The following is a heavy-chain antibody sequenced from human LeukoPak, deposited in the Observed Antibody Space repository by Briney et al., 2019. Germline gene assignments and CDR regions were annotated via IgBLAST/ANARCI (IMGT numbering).Heavy chain of an antibody. D-gene: IGHD3-3*01. CDR3: ARHFDFWSAYYGMDV. Sequence: SVKVSCKASGGTFSSYAISWVRQAPGQGLEWMGGIIPFFGTANYAQKFQGRVTITADESTSTAYMELSSLRSEDTAVYYCARHFDFWSAYYGMDVWGQGTTVTVSS. J-gene: IGHJ6*02. CDR1: GGTFSSYA. V-gene: IGHV1-69*13. CDR2: IIPFFGTA.